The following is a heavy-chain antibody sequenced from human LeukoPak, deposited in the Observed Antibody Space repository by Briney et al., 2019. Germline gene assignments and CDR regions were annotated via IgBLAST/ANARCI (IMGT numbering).Heavy chain of an antibody. J-gene: IGHJ6*02. D-gene: IGHD2-2*01. CDR1: GFRFSDYT. CDR2: IGGRGGST. CDR3: ARDRAHCSSTSCTLRGYYYGMDV. Sequence: GGSLRLSCAASGFRFSDYTMTWVRQAPGKGPEWVSAIGGRGGSTYYADFLGGRFTISRDNSKDMLYLQMNSLRAEDTAVYYCARDRAHCSSTSCTLRGYYYGMDVWGQGTTVTVSS. V-gene: IGHV3-23*01.